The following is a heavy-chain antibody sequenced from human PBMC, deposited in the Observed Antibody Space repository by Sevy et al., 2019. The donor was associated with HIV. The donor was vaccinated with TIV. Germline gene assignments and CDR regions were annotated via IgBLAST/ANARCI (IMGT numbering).Heavy chain of an antibody. CDR1: GFTFSSYG. CDR2: IWYDGSNK. D-gene: IGHD3-22*01. V-gene: IGHV3-33*01. J-gene: IGHJ4*02. CDR3: ARGRYYYDSSGYYFDY. Sequence: GGSLRLSCAASGFTFSSYGMHWVRQAPGKGLEWVAVIWYDGSNKYYADSVKGRFTISRDNSKNTLYLQMNSLRAEDTAVYYCARGRYYYDSSGYYFDYWGPGTLVTVSS.